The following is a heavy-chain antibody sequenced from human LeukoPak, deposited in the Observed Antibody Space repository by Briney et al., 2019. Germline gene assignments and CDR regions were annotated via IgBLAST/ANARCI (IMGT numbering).Heavy chain of an antibody. V-gene: IGHV3-7*03. J-gene: IGHJ6*02. Sequence: QTGGSLRLSCVASGFTFSSYWMSWVRHVPGKGLEWVGNVNHDGREKYYVDSVKGRFTISRDNGKNSLYLQTNNLRAEDTAVYHCARVVLIGVVMPLYAMDVWGQGTTVTV. D-gene: IGHD3-3*01. CDR2: VNHDGREK. CDR1: GFTFSSYW. CDR3: ARVVLIGVVMPLYAMDV.